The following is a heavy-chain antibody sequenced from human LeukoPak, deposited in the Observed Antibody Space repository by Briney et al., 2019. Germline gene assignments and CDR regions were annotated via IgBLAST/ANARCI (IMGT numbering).Heavy chain of an antibody. CDR2: IYHSGST. V-gene: IGHV4-38-2*02. CDR1: GYSISSGYY. J-gene: IGHJ4*02. D-gene: IGHD6-13*01. CDR3: ARYRIAAAGPFDY. Sequence: SETLSLTCTVSGYSISSGYYWGWIRQPPGKGLEWIGSIYHSGSTYYNPSLKSRVTISVDTSKNQFSLKLSSVTAADTAVYYCARYRIAAAGPFDYWGQGTLVTVSS.